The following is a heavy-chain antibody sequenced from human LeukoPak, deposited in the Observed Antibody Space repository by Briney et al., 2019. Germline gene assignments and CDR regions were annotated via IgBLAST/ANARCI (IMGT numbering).Heavy chain of an antibody. CDR1: GFTFSSYA. J-gene: IGHJ6*03. CDR3: AKGQTAGLYYYYYMDV. V-gene: IGHV3-23*01. CDR2: ISGSGGST. D-gene: IGHD6-13*01. Sequence: GGSLRLSCAASGFTFSSYAMSWVRQAPGKGLEWVSAISGSGGSTYYADSVKGRFTISRDNSKNTLYLQMNSLRAEDTAVYYCAKGQTAGLYYYYYMDVWGKGTTVTVSS.